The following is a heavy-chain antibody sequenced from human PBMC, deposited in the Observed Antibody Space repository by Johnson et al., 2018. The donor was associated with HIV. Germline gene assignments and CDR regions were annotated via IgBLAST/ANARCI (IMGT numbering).Heavy chain of an antibody. V-gene: IGHV3-30-3*01. D-gene: IGHD5-18*01. CDR3: ANGGYSYGYDAFDI. Sequence: QVQLVESGGGVVQPGRSLRLSCVASGFSFSSFAMHWVRQAPGKGLQWVAVMSFDETNSYDSDSVDVKGRFTISRDNSKNTLYLQMNSLRAEDTAVYYCANGGYSYGYDAFDIWGQGTMVTVSS. CDR2: MSFDETNS. CDR1: GFSFSSFA. J-gene: IGHJ3*02.